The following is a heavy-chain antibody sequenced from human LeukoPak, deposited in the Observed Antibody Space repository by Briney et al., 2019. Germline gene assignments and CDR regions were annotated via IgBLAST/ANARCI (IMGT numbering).Heavy chain of an antibody. CDR2: VYPSGST. CDR3: AREEGITAARSFDY. V-gene: IGHV4-4*07. D-gene: IGHD6-13*01. CDR1: VGSISSYY. J-gene: IGHJ4*02. Sequence: SETLSLTCTVSVGSISSYYWSLIRQPAGKGLEWIARVYPSGSTNYNPSLKSRVAMSVDTSKSQFSLNLSSVTAADTAVYYCAREEGITAARSFDYWGRGTLVTVSS.